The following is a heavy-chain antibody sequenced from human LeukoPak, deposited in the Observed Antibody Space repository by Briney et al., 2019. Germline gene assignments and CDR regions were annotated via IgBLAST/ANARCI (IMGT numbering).Heavy chain of an antibody. V-gene: IGHV1-8*01. D-gene: IGHD1-26*01. CDR2: MNPNTANT. CDR1: GYTFTSYD. Sequence: ASVKVSCKAAGYTFTSYDINWVRQATGQGPEWMGWMNPNTANTGFAQKFQGRVTMTRNTSINTAYMELSSLRSEDTAVYYCARGNPMGWVRWFDPWGQGTLVTVSS. J-gene: IGHJ5*02. CDR3: ARGNPMGWVRWFDP.